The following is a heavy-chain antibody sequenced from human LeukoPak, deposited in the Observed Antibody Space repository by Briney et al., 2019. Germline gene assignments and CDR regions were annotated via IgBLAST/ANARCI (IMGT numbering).Heavy chain of an antibody. D-gene: IGHD2-2*01. CDR1: GGSFSGYY. J-gene: IGHJ4*02. CDR3: ARTRETLPAAMLDY. CDR2: INHSGNT. Sequence: SETLSLTCAVYGGSFSGYYWSWIRQPPGKGLEWIGEINHSGNTNYNPSLKSRVTISVDTSKNQFSLKLSAVTAADTAVYYCARTRETLPAAMLDYWGQGTPVTVSS. V-gene: IGHV4-34*01.